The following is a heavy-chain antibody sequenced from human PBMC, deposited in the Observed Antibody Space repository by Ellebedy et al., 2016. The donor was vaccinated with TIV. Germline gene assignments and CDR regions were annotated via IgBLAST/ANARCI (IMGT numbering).Heavy chain of an antibody. D-gene: IGHD4-23*01. Sequence: PGGSLRLSCAASGLTFNYYWMSWVRQAPGKGLEWAANIKEDGSEKYYVDSVKGRFTISRDNAEKSVYLQMNSLRVEDTAVYYCARDRWAMLGSSYYYGMDVWGQGTTVTVSS. CDR1: GLTFNYYW. CDR3: ARDRWAMLGSSYYYGMDV. CDR2: IKEDGSEK. J-gene: IGHJ6*02. V-gene: IGHV3-7*01.